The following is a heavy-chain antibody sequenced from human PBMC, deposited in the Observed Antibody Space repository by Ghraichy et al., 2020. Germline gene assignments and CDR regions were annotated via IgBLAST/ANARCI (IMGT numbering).Heavy chain of an antibody. CDR2: ISVSGGST. CDR3: AKEEIDRITIFGVVWSGHYGMDV. D-gene: IGHD3-3*01. Sequence: GGSLRLSCAASGFTFSSYAMSWVRQAPGKGLEWVSAISVSGGSTYYADSVKGRFTISRDNSKNTLYLQMNSLRAEDTAVYYCAKEEIDRITIFGVVWSGHYGMDVWGQGTTVTVSS. CDR1: GFTFSSYA. J-gene: IGHJ6*02. V-gene: IGHV3-23*01.